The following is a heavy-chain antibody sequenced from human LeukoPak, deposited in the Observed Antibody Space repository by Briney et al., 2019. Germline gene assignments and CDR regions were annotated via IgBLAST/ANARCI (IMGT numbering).Heavy chain of an antibody. CDR2: INPSGGST. CDR3: ATGNENCSGGSCYGFDP. V-gene: IGHV1-46*01. CDR1: GYTFTSYY. Sequence: ASVKVSCKASGYTFTSYYMHWVRQAPGQGLEWMGIINPSGGSTSYAQKFQGRVTMTRDMSTSTVYMELSRLRSDDTAVYYCATGNENCSGGSCYGFDPWGQGTLVTVSS. J-gene: IGHJ5*02. D-gene: IGHD2-15*01.